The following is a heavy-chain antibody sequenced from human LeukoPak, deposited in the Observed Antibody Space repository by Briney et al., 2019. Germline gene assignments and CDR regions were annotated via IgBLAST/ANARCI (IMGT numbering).Heavy chain of an antibody. D-gene: IGHD6-13*01. V-gene: IGHV3-23*01. J-gene: IGHJ4*02. Sequence: QSGGSLRLSCAASGFTFSSYAMSWVRQAPGKGLKCVSAISGSGGSTYYADSVKGRFTISRDNSKNTLYLQMNSLRAEDTAVYYCAKVPSSWYYFDYWGQGTLVTVSS. CDR3: AKVPSSWYYFDY. CDR1: GFTFSSYA. CDR2: ISGSGGST.